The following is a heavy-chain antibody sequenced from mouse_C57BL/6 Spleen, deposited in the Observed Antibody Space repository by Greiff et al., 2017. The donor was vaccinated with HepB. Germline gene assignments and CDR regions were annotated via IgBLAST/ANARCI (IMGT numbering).Heavy chain of an antibody. Sequence: EVKLVESGGGLVQPGGSMKLSCVASGFTFSNYWMNWVRQSPAKGLEWVAQIRLKSDNYATHYAESVNGRFTISRDDSKSSVYLQMNNLRAEDTGIYYCTGTTVDYAMDYWGQGTSVTVSS. D-gene: IGHD1-1*01. V-gene: IGHV6-3*01. CDR2: IRLKSDNYAT. CDR3: TGTTVDYAMDY. CDR1: GFTFSNYW. J-gene: IGHJ4*01.